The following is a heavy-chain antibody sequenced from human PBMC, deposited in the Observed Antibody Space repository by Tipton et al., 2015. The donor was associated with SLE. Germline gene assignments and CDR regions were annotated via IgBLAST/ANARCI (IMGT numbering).Heavy chain of an antibody. J-gene: IGHJ4*02. V-gene: IGHV4-34*01. CDR2: INHSGST. CDR1: GGSFSGYY. D-gene: IGHD2-15*01. Sequence: TLSLTCAVYGGSFSGYYWSWIRQPPGKGLEWIGEINHSGSTNYNPSLKSRVTISVDTSKNQFSLKLSSVTAADTAVYYCARGGAKVVVAATPFDYWGQGTLVTVSS. CDR3: ARGGAKVVVAATPFDY.